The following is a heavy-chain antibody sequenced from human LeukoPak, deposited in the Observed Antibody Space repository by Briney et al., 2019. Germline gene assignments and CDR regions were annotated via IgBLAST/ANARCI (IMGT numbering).Heavy chain of an antibody. CDR3: ARDSRTLSSGWLDRFDP. D-gene: IGHD6-19*01. CDR1: GDSVNTNY. CDR2: ISYTADT. Sequence: PSETLSLNCTVSGDSVNTNYWSWVRQSPGKGLEWIGHISYTADTNYNPSLESRVTMSVDTSKNQFSLKVTSVTAADTAVYYCARDSRTLSSGWLDRFDPWGQGTLVTVSS. J-gene: IGHJ5*02. V-gene: IGHV4-59*02.